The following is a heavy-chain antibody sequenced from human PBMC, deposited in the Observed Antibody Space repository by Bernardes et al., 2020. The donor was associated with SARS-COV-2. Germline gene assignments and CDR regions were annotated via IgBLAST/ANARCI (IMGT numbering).Heavy chain of an antibody. CDR1: GGTFSSYT. J-gene: IGHJ6*02. CDR3: ARDHRYDILTGYGMDV. Sequence: SMKVSCKASGGTFSSYTISWVRQAPGQGLEWMGRIIPILGIANYAQKFQGRVTITADKSTSTAYMELSSLRSEDTAVYYCARDHRYDILTGYGMDVWGQGTTVTVSS. D-gene: IGHD3-9*01. CDR2: IIPILGIA. V-gene: IGHV1-69*04.